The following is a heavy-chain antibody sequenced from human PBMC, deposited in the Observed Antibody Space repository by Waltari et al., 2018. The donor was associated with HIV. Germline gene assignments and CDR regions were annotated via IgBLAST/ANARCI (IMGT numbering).Heavy chain of an antibody. V-gene: IGHV1-2*02. CDR1: GYTLTDYY. CDR2: INPNSGGT. CDR3: ARGGPRNYYYYGWEV. D-gene: IGHD3-10*01. J-gene: IGHJ6*02. Sequence: QVQLVQSGAEVKKPGASVKVSCKASGYTLTDYYLHWVRQAPGQGLDYVGWINPNSGGTKSQKFYGRVTMTRDTSVKIAYMELRGLTSDDTAVYYCARGGPRNYYYYGWEVWGQGTTVTVSS.